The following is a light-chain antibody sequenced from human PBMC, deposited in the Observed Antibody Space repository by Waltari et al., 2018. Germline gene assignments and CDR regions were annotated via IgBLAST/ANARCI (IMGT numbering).Light chain of an antibody. V-gene: IGLV2-14*03. CDR1: SSDVGGYNF. CDR3: GSYRYRSSLV. J-gene: IGLJ2*01. Sequence: QSALTQPASVSGSPGQSIAISCAGTSSDVGGYNFVSWYQQQPGKAPKTLISDVTKRPAGVSDRFSGSKSGHPASLTIPGLPAGGGGDYYCGSYRYRSSLVFGGGTRLDVL. CDR2: DVT.